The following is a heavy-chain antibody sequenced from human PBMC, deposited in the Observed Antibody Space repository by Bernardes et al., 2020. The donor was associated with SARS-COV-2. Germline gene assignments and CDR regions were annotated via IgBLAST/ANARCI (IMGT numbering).Heavy chain of an antibody. Sequence: ASVKVSCKVSGYTLIALSMHWVRQAPGKGLEWMGGFDPEDGETIYAQKFQGRVTMTEDTSTDTAYMELSSLRSEDTAVYYCATAPGDLYRGWFDPWGQGTLVTVSS. CDR2: FDPEDGET. D-gene: IGHD2-2*02. CDR3: ATAPGDLYRGWFDP. V-gene: IGHV1-24*01. CDR1: GYTLIALS. J-gene: IGHJ5*02.